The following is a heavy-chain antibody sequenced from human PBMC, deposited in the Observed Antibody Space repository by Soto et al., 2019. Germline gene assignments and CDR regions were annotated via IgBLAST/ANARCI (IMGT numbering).Heavy chain of an antibody. Sequence: QVKLVQSGAEVKKPGASVKVSCKVSGYTLTELSMHWVRQAPGKGLEWMGGFDPEDGETIYAQKFPGRVTMTEDTSTHTAYMEMSSLRSEDTAVYYCATVGSCSSSWYADWGQGTLVTVSS. CDR1: GYTLTELS. CDR3: ATVGSCSSSWYAD. D-gene: IGHD6-13*01. V-gene: IGHV1-24*01. CDR2: FDPEDGET. J-gene: IGHJ4*02.